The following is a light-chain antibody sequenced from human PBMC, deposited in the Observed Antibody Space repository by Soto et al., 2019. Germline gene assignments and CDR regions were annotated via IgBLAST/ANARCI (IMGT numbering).Light chain of an antibody. CDR3: QPYGRSPYT. Sequence: EIVLTQSPATLSLSPGERATLSCRASQSVGRYLAWYQQRPGQAPRLLISDASNRATGIPARFSGSGSGTDFTLSISSLEPEDCAVYYCQPYGRSPYTFGQGTKLEIK. CDR1: QSVGRY. V-gene: IGKV3-11*01. CDR2: DAS. J-gene: IGKJ2*01.